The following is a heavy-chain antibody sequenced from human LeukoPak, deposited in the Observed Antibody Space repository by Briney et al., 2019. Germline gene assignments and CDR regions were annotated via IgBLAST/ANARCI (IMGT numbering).Heavy chain of an antibody. V-gene: IGHV3-9*01. Sequence: GGSLRLSCAASGFTFDDYAMHWVRQAPGKGLEWVSGISWNSGSIGYADSVEGRFTISRDNAKNSLYLQMNSLRAEDTALYYCAKSYYYDSSDLKGPFDIWGQGTMVTVSS. CDR1: GFTFDDYA. CDR3: AKSYYYDSSDLKGPFDI. CDR2: ISWNSGSI. J-gene: IGHJ3*02. D-gene: IGHD3-22*01.